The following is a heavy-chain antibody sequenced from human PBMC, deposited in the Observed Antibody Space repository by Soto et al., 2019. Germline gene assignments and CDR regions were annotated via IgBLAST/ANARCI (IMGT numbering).Heavy chain of an antibody. J-gene: IGHJ6*02. D-gene: IGHD3-9*01. CDR2: MNPNSGNT. V-gene: IGHV1-8*01. Sequence: RASEKGSSKASGYTFTSYYIKWIRHAALQLHEWMGWMNPNSGNTRYAQKFQGRVTITRNTSISTAYLELGSVRSEDTAVYYCASERGAIRYFELLEGMHVWGQGTTVPVSS. CDR3: ASERGAIRYFELLEGMHV. CDR1: GYTFTSYY.